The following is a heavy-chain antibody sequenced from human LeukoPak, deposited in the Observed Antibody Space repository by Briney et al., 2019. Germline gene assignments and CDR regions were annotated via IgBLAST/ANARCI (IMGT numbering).Heavy chain of an antibody. J-gene: IGHJ4*02. D-gene: IGHD1-26*01. CDR2: IRYDGSNK. V-gene: IGHV3-30*02. CDR3: AKRRELYFDY. Sequence: GGSLRLSCAASGFTFSSYSMNWVRQAPGKGLEWVAFIRYDGSNKYYADSVKGRFTISRDNSKNTLYLQMNSLRAEDTAVYYCAKRRELYFDYWGQGTLVTVSS. CDR1: GFTFSSYS.